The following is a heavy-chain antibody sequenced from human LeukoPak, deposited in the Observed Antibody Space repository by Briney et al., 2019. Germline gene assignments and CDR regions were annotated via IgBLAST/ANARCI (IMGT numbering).Heavy chain of an antibody. Sequence: GGSLRLSCAASGFTFSGSAMHWVRQASGKGLEWVGRIRSKANSYATAYAASVKGRFTISRDDPKNTAYLQMNSLKTEDTAVYYCTARPYDSSGYFPDYWGQGTLVTVSS. CDR3: TARPYDSSGYFPDY. CDR1: GFTFSGSA. V-gene: IGHV3-73*01. CDR2: IRSKANSYAT. D-gene: IGHD3-22*01. J-gene: IGHJ4*02.